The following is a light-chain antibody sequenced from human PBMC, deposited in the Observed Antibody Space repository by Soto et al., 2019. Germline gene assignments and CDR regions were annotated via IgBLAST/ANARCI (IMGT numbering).Light chain of an antibody. J-gene: IGKJ4*01. Sequence: VLTQSPGTLSLSPGERATLSCRASQSVSTSYLAWYQQKPGQAPRLLIYDASNMVPCSPDRFSASGSGEHFTLTIRRSEPEDLQVYYCPQHASFPLTFGGGTKVEIQ. CDR1: QSVSTSY. CDR3: PQHASFPLT. CDR2: DAS. V-gene: IGKV3-20*01.